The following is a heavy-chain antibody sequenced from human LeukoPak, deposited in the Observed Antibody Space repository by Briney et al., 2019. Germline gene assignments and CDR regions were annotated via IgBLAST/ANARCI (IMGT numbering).Heavy chain of an antibody. D-gene: IGHD2-2*01. Sequence: ASVKVSCKASGYTFTSYDINWVRQAPGQGLEWMGRIIPILGIANYAQKFQGRVTITADKSTSTAYMELSSLRSEDTAVYYCARDQCSSTSCYFDYWGQGTLVTVSS. CDR1: GYTFTSYD. CDR3: ARDQCSSTSCYFDY. J-gene: IGHJ4*02. V-gene: IGHV1-69*04. CDR2: IIPILGIA.